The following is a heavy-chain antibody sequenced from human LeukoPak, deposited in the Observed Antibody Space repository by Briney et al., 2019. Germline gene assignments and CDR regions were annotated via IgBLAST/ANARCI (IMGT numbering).Heavy chain of an antibody. CDR2: MNPNSGNT. Sequence: GASVKVSCKASGYTFTSYDINWLRPATGQGLEWMGWMNPNSGNTGYAQKFQGRVTMTRNTCKSTAYMELSRLRSEDVAVNYCAKMLDYGFWSGYYPPYYYYYGREVWGQGTTDSVSS. V-gene: IGHV1-8*01. CDR3: AKMLDYGFWSGYYPPYYYYYGREV. J-gene: IGHJ6*01. D-gene: IGHD3-3*01. CDR1: GYTFTSYD.